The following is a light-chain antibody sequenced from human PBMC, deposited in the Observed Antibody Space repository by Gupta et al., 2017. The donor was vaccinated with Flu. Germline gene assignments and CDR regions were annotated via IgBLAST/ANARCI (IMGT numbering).Light chain of an antibody. Sequence: SSLSASVGDRVTITCRASQSISSYLNWYQHKPGRAPNLLIYAASNLQSGVPSRFSGSGSGTDFTLTISRLQPEDFATYYCQQSYSTPPWTFGQGTKVEIK. CDR3: QQSYSTPPWT. CDR2: AAS. J-gene: IGKJ1*01. V-gene: IGKV1-39*01. CDR1: QSISSY.